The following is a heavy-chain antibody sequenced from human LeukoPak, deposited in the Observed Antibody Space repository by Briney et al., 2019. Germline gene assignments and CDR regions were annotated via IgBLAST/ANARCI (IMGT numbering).Heavy chain of an antibody. J-gene: IGHJ4*02. Sequence: GGSLRPSCAASGFTFNSYEMNWVRQAPGKGLEWVAVISYDGSNKYYADSVKGRFTISRDNSKNTLYLQMNSLRAEDTAVYYCAKDLGASSSSYFDYWGQGTLVTVSS. D-gene: IGHD6-6*01. V-gene: IGHV3-30*18. CDR2: ISYDGSNK. CDR1: GFTFNSYE. CDR3: AKDLGASSSSYFDY.